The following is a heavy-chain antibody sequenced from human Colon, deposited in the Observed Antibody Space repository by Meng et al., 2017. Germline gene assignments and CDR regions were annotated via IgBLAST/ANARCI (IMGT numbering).Heavy chain of an antibody. Sequence: VQMQEPAPGLLQASETLSRAGSGCGGDGRVNSYWSWVRQPPGRGLEWIGQTDHRGSAYYRPSLNSRVTMALDKSRNQFSLRLNSVTAADTAVYYCERHGGYNQDFWGQGTLVTVSS. J-gene: IGHJ4*02. CDR3: ERHGGYNQDF. CDR2: TDHRGSA. D-gene: IGHD4-23*01. V-gene: IGHV4-4*02. CDR1: GGDGRVNSY.